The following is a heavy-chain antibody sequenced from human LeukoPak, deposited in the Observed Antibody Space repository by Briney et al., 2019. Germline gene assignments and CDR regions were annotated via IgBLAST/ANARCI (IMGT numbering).Heavy chain of an antibody. CDR3: ATVDYGDYFHPHAFDI. J-gene: IGHJ3*02. D-gene: IGHD4-17*01. CDR1: GFTFSSYS. CDR2: ISSSSYI. Sequence: GGSLRLSCAASGFTFSSYSMNWVRQAPGKGLEWVSSISSSSYIYYADSVKGRFTISRDNAKNSLYLQMNSLRAEDTAVYYCATVDYGDYFHPHAFDIWGQGTMVTVSS. V-gene: IGHV3-21*01.